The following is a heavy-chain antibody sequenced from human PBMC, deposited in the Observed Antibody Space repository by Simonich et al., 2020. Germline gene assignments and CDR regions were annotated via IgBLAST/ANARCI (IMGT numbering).Heavy chain of an antibody. Sequence: QLQLQESGPGLVKPSETLSLTCTVSGGSISSSSYYWGWIRQPPGKGLEWIGSIYYSGSTYYNPSLTVRVTLSVDTSKNQFSLKLSSVTAADTAVYYCARHAGFAFDIWGQGTMVTVSS. CDR2: IYYSGST. J-gene: IGHJ3*02. D-gene: IGHD6-13*01. CDR1: GGSISSSSYY. V-gene: IGHV4-39*01. CDR3: ARHAGFAFDI.